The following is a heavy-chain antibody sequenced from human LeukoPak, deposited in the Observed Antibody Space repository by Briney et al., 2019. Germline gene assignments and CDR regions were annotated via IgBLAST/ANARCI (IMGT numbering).Heavy chain of an antibody. CDR1: GYSISSGDY. CDR2: LSQSGST. Sequence: SETLSLTCAVSGYSISSGDYGGWLRKPPGGAPERIGILSQSGSTYYNLSLKSRVTISVDTSKNQFSLKLSSVTAADTAVYYCARRGRDKARLGYYYYYMDVWGKGTTVTVSS. V-gene: IGHV4-38-2*01. J-gene: IGHJ6*03. D-gene: IGHD6-19*01. CDR3: ARRGRDKARLGYYYYYMDV.